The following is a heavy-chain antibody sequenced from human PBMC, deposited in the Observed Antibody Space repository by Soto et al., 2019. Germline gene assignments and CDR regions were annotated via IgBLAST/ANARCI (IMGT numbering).Heavy chain of an antibody. Sequence: ASVXVSCKASGYTFTSYGISWVRQAPGQGLEWMGWISAYNGNTNYAQKLQGRVTMTTDTSTSTAYMELRSLRSDDTAVYYCARDSXLDYYDSSGYSDFDYWGQGTLVTVSS. CDR1: GYTFTSYG. CDR3: ARDSXLDYYDSSGYSDFDY. D-gene: IGHD3-22*01. V-gene: IGHV1-18*01. J-gene: IGHJ4*02. CDR2: ISAYNGNT.